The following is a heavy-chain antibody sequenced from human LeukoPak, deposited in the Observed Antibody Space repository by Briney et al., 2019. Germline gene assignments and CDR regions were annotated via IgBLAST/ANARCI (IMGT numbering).Heavy chain of an antibody. V-gene: IGHV4-59*01. Sequence: SETLSLTCTVSGGSISSYYWSWIRQPPGKGLEWIGYIYYSGSTNYNPSLKSRVTISVDTSKNQFSLKLSSVTAADTAVYYCARKTVTTPWYFDYWGQGTLVTVSS. J-gene: IGHJ4*02. CDR1: GGSISSYY. CDR3: ARKTVTTPWYFDY. CDR2: IYYSGST. D-gene: IGHD4-17*01.